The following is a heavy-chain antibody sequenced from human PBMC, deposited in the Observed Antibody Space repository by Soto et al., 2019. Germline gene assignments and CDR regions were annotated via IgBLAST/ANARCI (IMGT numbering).Heavy chain of an antibody. CDR2: INGGNGDT. Sequence: ASVNVSFKASGYTFTGYSIHWVRQAPGQRLEWMGWINGGNGDTKYSQKFQGRVTITRDTSASTAYMELTSLGSEDTAVYHCARGYCSSTSCQYYFDFWGQGTPVTVSS. J-gene: IGHJ4*02. V-gene: IGHV1-3*01. D-gene: IGHD2-2*01. CDR1: GYTFTGYS. CDR3: ARGYCSSTSCQYYFDF.